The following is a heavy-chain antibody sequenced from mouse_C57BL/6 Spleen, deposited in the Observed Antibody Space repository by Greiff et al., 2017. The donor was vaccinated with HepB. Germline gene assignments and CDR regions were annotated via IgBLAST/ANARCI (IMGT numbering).Heavy chain of an antibody. CDR2: IRNKANNHAT. J-gene: IGHJ4*01. CDR1: GFTFSDAW. D-gene: IGHD4-1*01. CDR3: TRPLTGTGAMDY. V-gene: IGHV6-6*01. Sequence: VQLKESGGGLVQPGGSMKLSCAASGFTFSDAWMDWVRQSPEKGLEWVAEIRNKANNHATYYAESVKGRFTISRDDSKSSVYLQMNSLRAEDTGIYYCTRPLTGTGAMDYWGQGTSVTVSS.